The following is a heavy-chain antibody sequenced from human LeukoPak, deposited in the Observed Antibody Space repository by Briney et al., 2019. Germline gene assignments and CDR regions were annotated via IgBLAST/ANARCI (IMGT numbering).Heavy chain of an antibody. Sequence: SGGSLRLSCAASGFTFSSFAMTWVRQAPGKGLEWVSGFDGNGPNTYYADSVKGLWTISRDNSRNTLYLGMNSLRPEDTAIYYCAKPRTTGLGWAQFDYWGQGSLVTVSS. D-gene: IGHD2-8*02. J-gene: IGHJ4*02. V-gene: IGHV3-23*01. CDR2: FDGNGPNT. CDR3: AKPRTTGLGWAQFDY. CDR1: GFTFSSFA.